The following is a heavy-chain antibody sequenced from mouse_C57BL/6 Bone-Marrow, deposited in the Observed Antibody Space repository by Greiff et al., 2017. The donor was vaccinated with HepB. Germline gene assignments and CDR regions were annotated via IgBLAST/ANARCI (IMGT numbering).Heavy chain of an antibody. J-gene: IGHJ2*01. Sequence: EVMLVESGGGLVKPGGSLKLSCAASGFTFSSYAMSWVRQTPEKRLEWVATISDGGSYTYYPDNVKGRFTISRDNAKNNLYLQMSHLKSEDTAMYDCARGLPFDYWGQGTTLTVSS. CDR3: ARGLPFDY. CDR1: GFTFSSYA. CDR2: ISDGGSYT. V-gene: IGHV5-4*03.